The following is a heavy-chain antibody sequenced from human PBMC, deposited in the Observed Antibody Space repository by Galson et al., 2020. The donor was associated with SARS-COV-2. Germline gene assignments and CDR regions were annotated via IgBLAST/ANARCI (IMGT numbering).Heavy chain of an antibody. CDR2: IKSKIDGGTT. V-gene: IGHV3-15*01. CDR1: NFPFFNAW. J-gene: IGHJ1*01. Sequence: GGSLRLSCAASNFPFFNAWISWARQAPGKGLEWVGRIKSKIDGGTTDYAAPVKGRFTISRDDSKNELYLQMSNLETEDKAVYYRKTEYYMFGELFQFWGQGTLVSVFS. D-gene: IGHD3-10*02. CDR3: KTEYYMFGELFQF.